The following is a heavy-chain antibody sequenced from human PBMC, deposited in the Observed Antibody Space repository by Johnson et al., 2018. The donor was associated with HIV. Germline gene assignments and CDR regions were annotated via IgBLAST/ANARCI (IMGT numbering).Heavy chain of an antibody. J-gene: IGHJ3*02. CDR1: GFTFSSYD. Sequence: QMLLVESGGGVVQPGRSLRLSCAASGFTFSSYDMHWVRQAPGKGLEWVAVISYAGSNKYYADSVKGRFTISRDNSKNTLYLQMNSLRAEDTAVYYCARVPNDAFDIWGQGTMVTVSS. CDR2: ISYAGSNK. V-gene: IGHV3-30-3*01. CDR3: ARVPNDAFDI.